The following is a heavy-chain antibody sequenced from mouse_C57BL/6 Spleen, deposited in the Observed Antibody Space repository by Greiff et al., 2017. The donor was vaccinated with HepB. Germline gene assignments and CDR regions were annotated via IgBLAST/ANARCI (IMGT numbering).Heavy chain of an antibody. CDR3: ARWLPGY. D-gene: IGHD2-2*01. Sequence: EVQLQQSGPELVKPGASVKISCKASGYTFTDYYMNWVKQSHGKSLEWIGDINPNNGGTSYNQKFKGKATLTVDKSSSTAYMELRSLTSEDSAVYYCARWLPGYWGQGTTLTVSS. J-gene: IGHJ2*01. CDR2: INPNNGGT. V-gene: IGHV1-26*01. CDR1: GYTFTDYY.